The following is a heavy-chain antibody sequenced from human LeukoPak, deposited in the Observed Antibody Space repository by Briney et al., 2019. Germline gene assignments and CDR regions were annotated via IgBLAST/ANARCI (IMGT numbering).Heavy chain of an antibody. Sequence: GXXLXRSCAASEFAFSNYWMSWVRQAPGKGLEWVANIKEDGTEKNYVGSVKGRFTISRDNAKNSLYLQMNSLRAEDTAVYYCTTWGPWSHFDYWGQGTLVTVSS. CDR1: EFAFSNYW. CDR3: TTWGPWSHFDY. D-gene: IGHD3-3*01. J-gene: IGHJ4*02. V-gene: IGHV3-7*01. CDR2: IKEDGTEK.